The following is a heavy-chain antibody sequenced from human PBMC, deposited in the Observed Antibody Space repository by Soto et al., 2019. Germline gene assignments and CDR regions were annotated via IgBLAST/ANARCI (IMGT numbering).Heavy chain of an antibody. V-gene: IGHV1-2*04. CDR2: INPNSGGT. J-gene: IGHJ4*02. CDR1: GHTLTTYG. D-gene: IGHD2-2*01. CDR3: ARGGIVVVPAPHLFDY. Sequence: ASVKVSCKASGHTLTTYGMHWVRQAPGQGLEWMGWINPNSGGTNYAQKFQGWVTMTRDTSISTAYMELSRLRSDDTAVYYCARGGIVVVPAPHLFDYWGQGTLVTVS.